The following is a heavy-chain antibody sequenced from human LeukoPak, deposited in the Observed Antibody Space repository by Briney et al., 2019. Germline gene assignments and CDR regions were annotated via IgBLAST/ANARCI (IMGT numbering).Heavy chain of an antibody. CDR2: IRSKAYGGTT. Sequence: RAGGSLRLSCTASGFTFGDYAMSWFRQAPGKGLEWVGFIRSKAYGGTTEYAASVKGRFTISRDNAKNSLYLQMNSLRAEDTAVYYCARRTSPRYGSMDVWGKGTTVTVSS. D-gene: IGHD4-17*01. CDR1: GFTFGDYA. J-gene: IGHJ6*03. V-gene: IGHV3-49*03. CDR3: ARRTSPRYGSMDV.